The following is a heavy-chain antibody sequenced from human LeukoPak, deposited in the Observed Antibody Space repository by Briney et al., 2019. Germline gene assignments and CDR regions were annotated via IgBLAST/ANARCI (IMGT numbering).Heavy chain of an antibody. J-gene: IGHJ4*02. Sequence: ASVKVSCKASGYTFTSYYMHWVRQAPGHGLEWMGWISAYNGNTNYAQKLQGRVTMTTDTSTSTAYMELRSLRSDDTAVYYCARDDSSSSLFDYWGQGTLVTVSS. D-gene: IGHD6-6*01. CDR3: ARDDSSSSLFDY. CDR2: ISAYNGNT. CDR1: GYTFTSYY. V-gene: IGHV1-18*04.